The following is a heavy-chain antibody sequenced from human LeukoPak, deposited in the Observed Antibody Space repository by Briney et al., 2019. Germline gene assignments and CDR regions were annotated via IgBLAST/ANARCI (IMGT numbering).Heavy chain of an antibody. Sequence: GGSLRLSCAASGFTFSSYAMSWVRQAPGKGLEWVSAISGSGGSTYYADSVKGRFTISRDNSKNTLYLQMNSLRAEDTAVYYCAKDAPVLRFLEWLTLHAFDIWGQGTMVTVSS. CDR3: AKDAPVLRFLEWLTLHAFDI. J-gene: IGHJ3*02. D-gene: IGHD3-3*01. CDR1: GFTFSSYA. CDR2: ISGSGGST. V-gene: IGHV3-23*01.